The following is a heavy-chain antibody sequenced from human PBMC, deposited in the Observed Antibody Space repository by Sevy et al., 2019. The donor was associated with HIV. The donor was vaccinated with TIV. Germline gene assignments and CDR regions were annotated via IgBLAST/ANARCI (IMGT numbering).Heavy chain of an antibody. J-gene: IGHJ4*02. CDR2: ISWSSDII. CDR1: GFTFDDYA. D-gene: IGHD3-9*01. Sequence: GGSLRLSCAASGFTFDDYAMHWVRQAPGKGLEWVSGISWSSDIIGYADSVKGRFTIARDNAKKSLYVQMNSLRAEDTALYYCAKDLASEGTGYYHCDYWGQGTLVTVSS. V-gene: IGHV3-9*01. CDR3: AKDLASEGTGYYHCDY.